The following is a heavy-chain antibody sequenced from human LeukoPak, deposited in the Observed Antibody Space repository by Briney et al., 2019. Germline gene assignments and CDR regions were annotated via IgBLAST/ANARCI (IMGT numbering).Heavy chain of an antibody. Sequence: HPGGSLRLSCAASGFTFSSYGMHWVRQAPGKGLEWVAVIWDDGSNKYYADSVKGRFTISRDNSKNTLYLQMNSLRAEDTAVYYCARAPIDDMASGGFDYWGQGTLVTVSS. CDR2: IWDDGSNK. D-gene: IGHD3-22*01. J-gene: IGHJ4*02. CDR3: ARAPIDDMASGGFDY. V-gene: IGHV3-33*01. CDR1: GFTFSSYG.